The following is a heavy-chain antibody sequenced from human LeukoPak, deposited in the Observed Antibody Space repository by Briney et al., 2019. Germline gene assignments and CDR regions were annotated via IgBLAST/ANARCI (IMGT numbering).Heavy chain of an antibody. J-gene: IGHJ4*02. CDR3: ARGYCSGGDCYEFDY. CDR1: GYTFTGYY. D-gene: IGHD2-15*01. CDR2: INPNSGGT. V-gene: IGHV1-2*02. Sequence: GASVKVSCKASGYTFTGYYMLWVRQAPGQGLEWMGWINPNSGGTNSAQKFQGRVTMTRDTSISTAYMELSRLRSDNTAVYYCARGYCSGGDCYEFDYWGQGTLVTVSS.